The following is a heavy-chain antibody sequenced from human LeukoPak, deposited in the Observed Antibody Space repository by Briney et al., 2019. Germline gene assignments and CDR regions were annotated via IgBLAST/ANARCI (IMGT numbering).Heavy chain of an antibody. Sequence: SVKVSCKASGYTFTSYGISWVRQAPGQGLEWMGWISAYNGNTNYAQKLQGRVTMTTDTSTSTAYMELRSLRSDDTAVYYCASAIAAAGTGDAFDIWGQGTMVTVSS. CDR1: GYTFTSYG. CDR3: ASAIAAAGTGDAFDI. D-gene: IGHD6-13*01. J-gene: IGHJ3*02. V-gene: IGHV1-18*01. CDR2: ISAYNGNT.